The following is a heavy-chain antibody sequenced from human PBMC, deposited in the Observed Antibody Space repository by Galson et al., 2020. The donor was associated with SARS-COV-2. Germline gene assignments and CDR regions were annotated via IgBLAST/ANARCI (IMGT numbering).Heavy chain of an antibody. J-gene: IGHJ6*03. D-gene: IGHD2-2*01. Sequence: ASVKVSCKASGYTFTSYDINWVRQATGQGLEWMGWMNPNSGNTGYAQKFQGRVTMTRNTSISTAYMELSSLRSEDTAVYYCARCSSTSNNYYYYYMDVWGKGTTVTVSS. CDR1: GYTFTSYD. CDR3: ARCSSTSNNYYYYYMDV. V-gene: IGHV1-8*01. CDR2: MNPNSGNT.